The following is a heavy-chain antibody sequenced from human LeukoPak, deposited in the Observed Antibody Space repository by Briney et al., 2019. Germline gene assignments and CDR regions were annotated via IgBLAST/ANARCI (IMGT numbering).Heavy chain of an antibody. J-gene: IGHJ4*02. V-gene: IGHV3-30*03. D-gene: IGHD1-20*01. CDR1: GFTFSSYG. CDR2: ISYDGNNK. CDR3: ARDCGDRITGTTPYFDY. Sequence: PGGSLRLSCAASGFTFSSYGMHWVRQAPGKGLEWMAVISYDGNNKYYADSVRGRFTISRDNSKNSLYLQMNSLRAEDTAVYYCARDCGDRITGTTPYFDYWGQGTLVTVSS.